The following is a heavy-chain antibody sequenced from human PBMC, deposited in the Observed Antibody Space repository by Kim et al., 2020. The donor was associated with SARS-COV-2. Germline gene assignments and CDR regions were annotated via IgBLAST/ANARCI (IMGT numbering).Heavy chain of an antibody. CDR1: GFTFSNFA. CDR2: ISGGYST. D-gene: IGHD1-1*01. V-gene: IGHV3-23*01. CDR3: ASPREGQNWPFRS. Sequence: GGSLRLSCAASGFTFSNFAMSWVRQAPGKGLEWVSTISGGYSTFYADSVKGRFTVSRDNSKNTLYLQMDSLGADDTALYYCASPREGQNWPFRSWGQGTL. J-gene: IGHJ5*02.